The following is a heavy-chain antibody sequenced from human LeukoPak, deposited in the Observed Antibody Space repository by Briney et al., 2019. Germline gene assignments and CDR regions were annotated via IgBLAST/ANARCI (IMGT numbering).Heavy chain of an antibody. J-gene: IGHJ6*02. CDR2: IFYTGTS. CDR1: GASISTNNYY. Sequence: SETLSLTCTVSGASISTNNYYWGWIRQPPGQGLEYIGNIFYTGTSCYNPSLKSRVTISVDTSKNQFSLKLSSVTAADTAVYYWARAQLNLLVDFGMDVWGQGTTVTVSS. V-gene: IGHV4-39*07. CDR3: ARAQLNLLVDFGMDV. D-gene: IGHD1-1*01.